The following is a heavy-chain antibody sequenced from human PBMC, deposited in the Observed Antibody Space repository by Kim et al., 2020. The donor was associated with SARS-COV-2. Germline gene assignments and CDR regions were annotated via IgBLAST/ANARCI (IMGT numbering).Heavy chain of an antibody. D-gene: IGHD3-10*01. V-gene: IGHV1-18*01. Sequence: ASVKVSCKASGYTFTSYGISWVRQAPGQGLEWMGWISAYNGNTNYAQKLQGRVTMTTDTSTSTAYMELRSLRSDDTAVYYCARGWKSMVQGGDFFDYWGQGTLVTVSS. J-gene: IGHJ4*02. CDR2: ISAYNGNT. CDR1: GYTFTSYG. CDR3: ARGWKSMVQGGDFFDY.